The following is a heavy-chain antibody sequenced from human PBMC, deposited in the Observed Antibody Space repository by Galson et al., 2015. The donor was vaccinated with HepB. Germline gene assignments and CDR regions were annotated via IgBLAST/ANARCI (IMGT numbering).Heavy chain of an antibody. D-gene: IGHD1-26*01. J-gene: IGHJ4*02. CDR1: GFTFSSYA. CDR2: ISGSGAST. Sequence: SLRLSCAASGFTFSSYAMSWVRQAPGRGLEWISGISGSGASTYPADSLKGRFTISRDNFKNTLYLQMNSLRAEDTAVYYCAKDIRGSYPDHRAYYFDYWGQGTLVTVSS. CDR3: AKDIRGSYPDHRAYYFDY. V-gene: IGHV3-23*01.